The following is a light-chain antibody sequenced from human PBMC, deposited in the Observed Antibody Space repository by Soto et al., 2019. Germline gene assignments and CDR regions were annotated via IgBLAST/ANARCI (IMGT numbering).Light chain of an antibody. CDR1: SSDVGGYNY. CDR2: EVS. V-gene: IGLV2-8*01. Sequence: QSALTQPPSASGSPGQSVTISCTGTSSDVGGYNYVSWFQQHPGKAPKLMIYEVSKRPPGVPDRFSGSKSGNTASLSVSGLQAEDEADYYCSLYAGSNNFVVFGGGTKPPS. CDR3: SLYAGSNNFVV. J-gene: IGLJ2*01.